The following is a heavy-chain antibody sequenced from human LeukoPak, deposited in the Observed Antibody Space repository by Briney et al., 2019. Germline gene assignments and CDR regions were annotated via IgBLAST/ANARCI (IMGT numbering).Heavy chain of an antibody. D-gene: IGHD6-19*01. CDR3: ARASSEIGWYYFDY. CDR1: GYTFTSYY. CDR2: INPNSGGT. V-gene: IGHV1-2*02. J-gene: IGHJ4*02. Sequence: GASVKVSCKASGYTFTSYYMHWVRQAPGQGLEWMGWINPNSGGTNYAQKFQGRVTMARDTSISTAYMELSRLRSDDTAVYYCARASSEIGWYYFDYWGQGTLVTVSS.